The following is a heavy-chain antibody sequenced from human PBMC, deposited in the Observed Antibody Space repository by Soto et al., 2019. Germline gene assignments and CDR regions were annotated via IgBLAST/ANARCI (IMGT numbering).Heavy chain of an antibody. V-gene: IGHV4-59*01. CDR3: ARDHGSYPNT. CDR1: GGAITSDF. J-gene: IGHJ1*01. CDR2: VYYSGAA. D-gene: IGHD3-16*02. Sequence: PSETLSLTCNVSGGAITSDFWSWIRQPPGKGLEWIGYVYYSGAADYNPSLKPRVTISIATSKTQFSLRLASATAADTGAYYCARDHGSYPNTWGQGILVTVSS.